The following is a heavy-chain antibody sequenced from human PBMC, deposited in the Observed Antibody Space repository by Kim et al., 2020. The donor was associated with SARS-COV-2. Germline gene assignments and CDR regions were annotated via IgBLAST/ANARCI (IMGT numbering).Heavy chain of an antibody. CDR3: ARDLGRYNWNLPCY. J-gene: IGHJ4*02. CDR2: ISYDGSNK. Sequence: GGSLRLSCAASGFTFSSYAMHWVRQAPGKGLEWVAVISYDGSNKYYADSVKGRFTISRDNSKNTLYLQMNSLRAEDTAVYYCARDLGRYNWNLPCYWGQG. D-gene: IGHD1-1*01. CDR1: GFTFSSYA. V-gene: IGHV3-30*04.